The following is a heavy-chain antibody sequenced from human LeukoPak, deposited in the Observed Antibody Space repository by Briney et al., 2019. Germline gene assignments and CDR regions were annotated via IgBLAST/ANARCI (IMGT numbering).Heavy chain of an antibody. V-gene: IGHV3-30*04. CDR1: GFTFGSYA. Sequence: GGSLRLSCAASGFTFGSYAMHWVRQAPGKGLEWVAVISYDGSNKYYADSVKGRFTISRDNSKNTLFLQMNSLRAEDAAVYYCARDGPWDYWGQGTLVTVSS. J-gene: IGHJ4*02. CDR2: ISYDGSNK. CDR3: ARDGPWDY.